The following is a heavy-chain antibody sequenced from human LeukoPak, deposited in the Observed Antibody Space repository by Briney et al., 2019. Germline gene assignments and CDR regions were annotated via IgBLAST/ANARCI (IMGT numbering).Heavy chain of an antibody. V-gene: IGHV3-48*03. D-gene: IGHD7-27*01. J-gene: IGHJ4*02. CDR3: ARMLGILDY. CDR1: GFTFSSYE. Sequence: GGSLRLSCAASGFTFSSYEMNWVRQAPGKGLEWVSYISSSGSTIYYAESVKGRFTISRDNANNSLYLQMNSLRAEDTAVYYCARMLGILDYWGQGTLVTVSS. CDR2: ISSSGSTI.